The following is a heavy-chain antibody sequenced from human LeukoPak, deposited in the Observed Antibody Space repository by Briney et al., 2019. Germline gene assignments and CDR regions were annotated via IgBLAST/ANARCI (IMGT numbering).Heavy chain of an antibody. J-gene: IGHJ4*02. Sequence: GGSLRLSCAASGFTFSRYAMHWVRQAPGKGRESVSAISSNGGSTYYANSVKGRFTISRDNSKNTLYLQMGSLRAEDLAVYYCARDFGLTGKVDYWGQGTLVTVSS. D-gene: IGHD1-20*01. CDR1: GFTFSRYA. CDR3: ARDFGLTGKVDY. CDR2: ISSNGGST. V-gene: IGHV3-64*01.